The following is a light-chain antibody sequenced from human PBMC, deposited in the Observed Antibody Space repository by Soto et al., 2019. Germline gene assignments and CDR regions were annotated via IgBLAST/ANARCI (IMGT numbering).Light chain of an antibody. V-gene: IGKV1-39*01. Sequence: DIQMTQSPSSLSASVGDSLTITCRASQYISTYLNWYQQKPGKAPQVLIYAASSLQSGVPSRFSGSGSGSEFTLTISSLQPDDFATYYCQQYNDYWKFGQGTKVDIK. CDR1: QYISTY. J-gene: IGKJ1*01. CDR3: QQYNDYWK. CDR2: AAS.